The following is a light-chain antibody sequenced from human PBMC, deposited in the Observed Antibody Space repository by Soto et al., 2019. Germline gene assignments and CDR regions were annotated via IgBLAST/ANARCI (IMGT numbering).Light chain of an antibody. CDR1: SSDVGGYNF. J-gene: IGLJ3*02. V-gene: IGLV2-8*01. CDR2: EVT. CDR3: SSYAGSSNLGV. Sequence: SALTQPPSASGSPGQSVTISCTGTSSDVGGYNFVSWYQQHPGKAPKLMIYEVTKRPSGVPSRFSGSKSGNTASLTVSGLQAEDEADYYCSSYAGSSNLGVFGGGTKLTVL.